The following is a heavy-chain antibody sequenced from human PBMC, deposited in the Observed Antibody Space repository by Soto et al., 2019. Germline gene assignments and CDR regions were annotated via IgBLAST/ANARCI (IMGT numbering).Heavy chain of an antibody. D-gene: IGHD2-8*01. V-gene: IGHV3-33*01. Sequence: QVQLVESGGGVVQPGRSLRLSCAASGFTFSSYGMHWVRQAPGKGLEWVAVIWYDGSNKYYADSVKGRFTISRDNSKNTLYLQLNSLRAEDTAVYYCARAAGSIVLRVYAIPRMPDYGMDVWGQGTTVTVSS. CDR2: IWYDGSNK. CDR3: ARAAGSIVLRVYAIPRMPDYGMDV. J-gene: IGHJ6*02. CDR1: GFTFSSYG.